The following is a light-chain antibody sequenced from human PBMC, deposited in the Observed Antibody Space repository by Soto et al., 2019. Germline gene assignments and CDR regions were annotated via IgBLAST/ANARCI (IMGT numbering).Light chain of an antibody. V-gene: IGLV1-44*01. J-gene: IGLJ2*01. CDR1: SSTIGSYS. CDR3: ATWVDSLDGPV. Sequence: QPVLTQPPSASGTPGQRVTISCSGSSSTIGSYSVNWYQQLPGTAPKLLIYTNNQRPSGVPDRFSGSKSGTSASLAISGLQSEDEADYYCATWVDSLDGPVFGGGTQLTVL. CDR2: TNN.